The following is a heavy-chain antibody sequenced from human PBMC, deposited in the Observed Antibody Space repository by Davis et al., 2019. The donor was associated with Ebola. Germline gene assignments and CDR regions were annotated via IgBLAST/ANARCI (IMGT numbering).Heavy chain of an antibody. J-gene: IGHJ6*02. CDR2: IWYDGSNK. CDR1: GFTFSSYG. Sequence: GGSLRLSCAASGFTFSSYGMHWVRQAPGKGLEWVAVIWYDGSNKYYADSVKGRFTISRDNSKNTLYLQMNSLRAEDTAVYYCAKMYYDFWSGYNPPMDVWGQGTTVTVSS. D-gene: IGHD3-3*01. CDR3: AKMYYDFWSGYNPPMDV. V-gene: IGHV3-33*06.